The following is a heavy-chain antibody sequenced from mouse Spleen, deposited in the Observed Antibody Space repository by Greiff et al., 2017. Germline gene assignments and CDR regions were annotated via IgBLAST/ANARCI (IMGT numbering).Heavy chain of an antibody. Sequence: QVQLKQSGAELVRPGVSVKISCKGSGYTFTDYAMHWVKQSHAKSLEWIGVISTYYGDASYNQKFKSKATMTVDKSSSTAYMELARLTSEDSAIYYCAREGITGFAYWGQGTLVTVSA. D-gene: IGHD2-4*01. V-gene: IGHV1S137*01. CDR1: GYTFTDYA. J-gene: IGHJ3*01. CDR3: AREGITGFAY. CDR2: ISTYYGDA.